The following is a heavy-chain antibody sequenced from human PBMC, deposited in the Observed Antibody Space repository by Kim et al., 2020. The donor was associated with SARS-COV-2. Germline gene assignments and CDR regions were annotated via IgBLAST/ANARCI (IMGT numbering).Heavy chain of an antibody. CDR2: P. V-gene: IGHV7-4-1*02. Sequence: PQYAEGFTGRFVFSLDTAVSTAYLQISSLKAEDTAVYYCASKWLRSPFDYWGQGTLVTVSS. CDR3: ASKWLRSPFDY. D-gene: IGHD5-12*01. J-gene: IGHJ4*02.